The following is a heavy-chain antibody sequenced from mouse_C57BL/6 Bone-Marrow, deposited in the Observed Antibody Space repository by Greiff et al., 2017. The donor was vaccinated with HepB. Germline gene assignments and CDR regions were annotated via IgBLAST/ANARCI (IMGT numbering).Heavy chain of an antibody. J-gene: IGHJ3*01. Sequence: EVQLQQSGPVLVKPGASVKMSCKASGYTFTDYYMNWVKQSHGKSLEWIGVINPNYGTTSYNQKFKGKATLTVDQSSSTAYMQLNSLTSEDSAVYYCARDYGSSSWFAYWGQGTLVTVSA. CDR2: INPNYGTT. CDR1: GYTFTDYY. V-gene: IGHV1-39*01. CDR3: ARDYGSSSWFAY. D-gene: IGHD1-1*01.